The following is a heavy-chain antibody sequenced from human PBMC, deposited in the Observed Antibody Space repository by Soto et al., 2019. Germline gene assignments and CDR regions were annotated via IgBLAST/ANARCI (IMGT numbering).Heavy chain of an antibody. CDR3: ASLKNGTNGVCYGEYDD. D-gene: IGHD2-8*01. J-gene: IGHJ4*02. Sequence: SETLSLTCGVYGGSSSGYYWSWIRQPPGKGLEWIGEINHSGRKNYNKSLKSRVTISVDTSKNQFYLKLGSVTAAVTAVYYCASLKNGTNGVCYGEYDDLGQGNLVTVYS. CDR2: INHSGRK. V-gene: IGHV4-34*01. CDR1: GGSSSGYY.